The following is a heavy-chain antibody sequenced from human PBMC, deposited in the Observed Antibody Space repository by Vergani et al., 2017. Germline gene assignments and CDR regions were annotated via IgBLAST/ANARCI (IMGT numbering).Heavy chain of an antibody. CDR2: IYHSGST. D-gene: IGHD3-16*01. Sequence: QVQLQESGPGLVKPSETLSLTCAVSGYSISSGHYWGWIRQPPGKGLEWIGSIYHSGSTYYNPSLKSRVTISVDTSKNLFSLKLSSVTAADTPVYDSARLTGASVRLRELLDYWGQGTLVTVSS. CDR3: ARLTGASVRLRELLDY. V-gene: IGHV4-38-2*01. CDR1: GYSISSGHY. J-gene: IGHJ4*02.